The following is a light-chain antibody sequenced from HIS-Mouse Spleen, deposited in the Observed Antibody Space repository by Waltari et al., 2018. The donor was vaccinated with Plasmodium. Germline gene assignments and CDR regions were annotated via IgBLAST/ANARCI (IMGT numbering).Light chain of an antibody. V-gene: IGLV1-44*01. CDR2: GNN. Sequence: QSVLTQPPSASGTPGQRVTISCSGSSPNIGSHTVNWYQQLPGTAPKLLIYGNNHRPQGVPDRFYGANSGTSASLAIGGLQSEDEADYYCAAWDDSLNGVVFGGGTKLTVL. J-gene: IGLJ2*01. CDR3: AAWDDSLNGVV. CDR1: SPNIGSHT.